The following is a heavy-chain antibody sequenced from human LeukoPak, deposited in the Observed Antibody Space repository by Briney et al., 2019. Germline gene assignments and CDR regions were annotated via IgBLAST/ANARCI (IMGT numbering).Heavy chain of an antibody. CDR1: GYTFTSNG. CDR2: ISGYNGNT. CDR3: AKDPLGSTTSQNWLDP. D-gene: IGHD2-2*01. V-gene: IGHV1-18*01. J-gene: IGHJ5*02. Sequence: ASVKVSCKTSGYTFTSNGISWVRQAPGQGLEWMGWISGYNGNTNYAQKFQGRVTMTTDTSTSTAYMELRSLRSDDTAVYYCAKDPLGSTTSQNWLDPWGQGTLVIVSS.